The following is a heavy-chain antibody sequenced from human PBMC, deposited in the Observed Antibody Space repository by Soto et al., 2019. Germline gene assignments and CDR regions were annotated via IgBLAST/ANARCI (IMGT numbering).Heavy chain of an antibody. CDR2: INSGGST. Sequence: PGGSLRLSCAASGFDDSVNYMTWVRQAPGKGLEWVSAINSGGSTFYADSVKGRFTISRDNSKNTLYLQMNSLRVEDTAMYYCVRENYYYGMDVWGQGTAVTVSS. J-gene: IGHJ6*02. V-gene: IGHV3-66*01. CDR1: GFDDSVNY. CDR3: VRENYYYGMDV.